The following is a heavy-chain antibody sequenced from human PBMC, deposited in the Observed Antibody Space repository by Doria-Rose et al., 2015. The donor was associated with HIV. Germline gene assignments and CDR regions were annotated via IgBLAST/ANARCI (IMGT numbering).Heavy chain of an antibody. CDR3: ARIKSSRWYHKYYFDF. J-gene: IGHJ4*02. V-gene: IGHV2-26*01. D-gene: IGHD6-13*01. Sequence: QITLKESGPVLVKPTETLTLTCTVSGVSLSSPGMGVSWIRQPPGKALEWLANIFSDDERSNITSTRSRLTISRATSKGQVVLTMTDTDPVDTATYYCARIKSSRWYHKYYFDFWGQGTLVIVSA. CDR1: GVSLSSPGMG. CDR2: IFSDDER.